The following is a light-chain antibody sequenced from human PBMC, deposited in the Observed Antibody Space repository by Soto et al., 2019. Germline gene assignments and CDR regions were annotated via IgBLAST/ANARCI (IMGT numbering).Light chain of an antibody. CDR1: QSISSW. J-gene: IGKJ1*01. Sequence: DIQMTQSPSTLSASVGDRVTITCRASQSISSWLAWYQQKPGKAPKLLIYKASSLESGVPSRFSGSGSGREFPLIIISLQADDFVAYYCQQYYSYSPWTFGQGTKVEIK. CDR3: QQYYSYSPWT. CDR2: KAS. V-gene: IGKV1-5*03.